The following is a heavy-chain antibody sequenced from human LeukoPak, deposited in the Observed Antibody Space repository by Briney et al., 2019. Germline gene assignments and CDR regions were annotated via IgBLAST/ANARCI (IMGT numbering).Heavy chain of an antibody. CDR2: IYYSGST. CDR3: ARERHDYGDYEIDY. D-gene: IGHD4-17*01. V-gene: IGHV4-59*01. Sequence: SETLSLTCTVSGGSISSYYWSWIRQPPGKGLEWIGYIYYSGSTNYNPSLKSRVTISVDTSKNQFSLKLNSVAAADTAVYYCARERHDYGDYEIDYWGQGTLVTVSS. CDR1: GGSISSYY. J-gene: IGHJ4*02.